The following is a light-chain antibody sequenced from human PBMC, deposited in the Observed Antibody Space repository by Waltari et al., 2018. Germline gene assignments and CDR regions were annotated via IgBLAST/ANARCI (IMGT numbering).Light chain of an antibody. J-gene: IGLJ2*01. CDR2: DDS. V-gene: IGLV3-21*02. CDR3: QVWDSSSDHVV. CDR1: NIGSKS. Sequence: SYVLTQPPSVSVAPGQTARITCGGNNIGSKSVHWYQQKPGQAPVLVVYDDSDRPSGIPGRFSGANSGNTATRTSSRVEAGDEADYYCQVWDSSSDHVVFGGGTKLTVL.